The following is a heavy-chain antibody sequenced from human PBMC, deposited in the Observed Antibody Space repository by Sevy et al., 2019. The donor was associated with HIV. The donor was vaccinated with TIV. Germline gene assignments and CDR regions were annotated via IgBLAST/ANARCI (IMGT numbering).Heavy chain of an antibody. Sequence: ASVKVSCKASGYMFIAYFIHWVRQAPGQGLEWMGRINPNSGDTNYAQKFQGRVTMTRDTSINTAYMELSRLRSDVTAVYSCARVLYYDSSAYYFDYWGQGTLVTVSS. CDR3: ARVLYYDSSAYYFDY. V-gene: IGHV1-2*06. J-gene: IGHJ4*02. CDR2: INPNSGDT. D-gene: IGHD3-22*01. CDR1: GYMFIAYF.